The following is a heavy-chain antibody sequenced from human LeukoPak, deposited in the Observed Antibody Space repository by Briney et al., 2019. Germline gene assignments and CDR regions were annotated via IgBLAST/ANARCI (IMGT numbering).Heavy chain of an antibody. Sequence: PGGSLRLSCAASGFTFSNYWMSWVRQAPGKGLEWVANIKQDGSEKNYVDSVKGRFTISRDNAKNSLYVQMNSLRAEDTAVYYCARGFALTMDSSGYYSPLDYWGQGTLVTVSS. CDR2: IKQDGSEK. D-gene: IGHD3-22*01. CDR3: ARGFALTMDSSGYYSPLDY. CDR1: GFTFSNYW. J-gene: IGHJ4*02. V-gene: IGHV3-7*01.